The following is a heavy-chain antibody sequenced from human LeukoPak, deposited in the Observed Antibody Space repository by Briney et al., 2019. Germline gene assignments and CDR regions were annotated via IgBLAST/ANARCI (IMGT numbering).Heavy chain of an antibody. D-gene: IGHD2-2*01. CDR3: AKVLWGLSSSTSSYGAYFDY. J-gene: IGHJ4*02. Sequence: GGSLRLSCAASGFTFSSYGMHWVRQAPGKGLEWVAFIRYDGSNKYYADSVKGRFTISRDNSKNTLYLQMNSLRAEDTAVYYCAKVLWGLSSSTSSYGAYFDYWGQGTLVTVSS. CDR2: IRYDGSNK. CDR1: GFTFSSYG. V-gene: IGHV3-30*02.